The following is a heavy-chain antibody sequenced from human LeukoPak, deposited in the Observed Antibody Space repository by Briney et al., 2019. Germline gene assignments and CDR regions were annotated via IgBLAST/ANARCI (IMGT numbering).Heavy chain of an antibody. V-gene: IGHV4-34*01. CDR1: GGSFSGYY. CDR3: ARGRGRYYETKIFDY. J-gene: IGHJ4*02. D-gene: IGHD3-3*01. Sequence: SETLSLTCAVYGGSFSGYYWSWIRQPPGKGLEWIGEINHSGSTNYNPFLKSRVTISVDTSKNQFSLKLSSVAAADTAVYYCARGRGRYYETKIFDYWGQGTLVTVSS. CDR2: INHSGST.